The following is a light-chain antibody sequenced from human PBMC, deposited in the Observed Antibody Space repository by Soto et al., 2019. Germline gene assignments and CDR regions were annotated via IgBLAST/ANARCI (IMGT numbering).Light chain of an antibody. V-gene: IGKV3-20*01. Sequence: EIVLTQSPGTLSLSPGERATLSCRASQSVSNLAWYQQKPGQAPRLLIYGTSSRATGIPDGFSGSGSGTDFTLTISRLEPEDFAVYYCQQYGNSPETFGQGTKLEIK. CDR2: GTS. CDR1: QSVSN. J-gene: IGKJ2*01. CDR3: QQYGNSPET.